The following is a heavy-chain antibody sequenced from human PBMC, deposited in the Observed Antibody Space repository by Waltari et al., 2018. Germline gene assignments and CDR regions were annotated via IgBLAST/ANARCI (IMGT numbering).Heavy chain of an antibody. J-gene: IGHJ2*01. CDR3: ARDSPGSYSYWYFDL. V-gene: IGHV4-4*02. CDR1: GGSISSSNW. Sequence: QVQLQESGPGLVKPSGTLSLTCAVSGGSISSSNWWRWVRKPPGKGLEWIGEVYHSGSTNYNPSHKSLVTISVDKSKNQFSLKLSPVSAADTAVYYGARDSPGSYSYWYFDLWGRGTLVTVSS. D-gene: IGHD3-10*01. CDR2: VYHSGST.